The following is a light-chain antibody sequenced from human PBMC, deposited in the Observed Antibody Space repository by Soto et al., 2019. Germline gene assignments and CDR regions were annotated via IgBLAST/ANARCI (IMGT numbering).Light chain of an antibody. CDR2: DVS. J-gene: IGLJ1*01. CDR1: SSDVGGYNY. CDR3: SSYTTSNTRQIV. V-gene: IGLV2-14*03. Sequence: QSALTQPASVSGSPGQSITISCIGTSSDVGGYNYVSWYQHHPGKAPKLMIFDVSNRPSGVFNRFSGSKSGNTASLTISGLQPEDEADYYCSSYTTSNTRQIVFGTGTKVTVL.